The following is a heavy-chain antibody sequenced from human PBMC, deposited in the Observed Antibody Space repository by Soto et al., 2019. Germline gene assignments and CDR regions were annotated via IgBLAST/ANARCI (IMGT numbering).Heavy chain of an antibody. CDR1: GFTFRDYG. V-gene: IGHV3-49*03. Sequence: GGFLRLSCIASGFTFRDYGISWFRQAPGKGLQWVSFIRSNIYDGTTEYAASVKDRFSISRDDSKTIAYLQMDSLKTEDTGVYYCTRVSPDCSDGSCYPLNWGQGTLVTVSS. CDR2: IRSNIYDGTT. D-gene: IGHD2-15*01. CDR3: TRVSPDCSDGSCYPLN. J-gene: IGHJ4*02.